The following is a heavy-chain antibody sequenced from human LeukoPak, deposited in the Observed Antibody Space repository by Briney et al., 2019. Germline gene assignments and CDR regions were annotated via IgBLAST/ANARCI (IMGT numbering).Heavy chain of an antibody. CDR1: GGSFSGYY. Sequence: SETLSLTCAVYGGSFSGYYWSWIRQPPGKGLEWIGKINHSGSTNYNPSLKSRVPISVDPSKNQFSLKLSSVTAADTAVYYCARVGGDYVDYWGQGTLVTVSS. D-gene: IGHD4-17*01. CDR3: ARVGGDYVDY. J-gene: IGHJ4*02. V-gene: IGHV4-34*01. CDR2: INHSGST.